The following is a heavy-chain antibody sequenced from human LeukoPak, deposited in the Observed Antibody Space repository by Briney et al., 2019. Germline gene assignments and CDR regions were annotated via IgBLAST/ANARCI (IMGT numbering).Heavy chain of an antibody. Sequence: GGSLRLSCAASGFTFSTYRMNWVGRAPGKGLEWVSSISSSSSYIYYADSVKGRFTISRDNAKNSLYLQMNSLRAEDTAVYYCASDDYGGFDIWGQGTMVTVSS. V-gene: IGHV3-21*01. CDR3: ASDDYGGFDI. CDR1: GFTFSTYR. D-gene: IGHD4-23*01. CDR2: ISSSSSYI. J-gene: IGHJ3*02.